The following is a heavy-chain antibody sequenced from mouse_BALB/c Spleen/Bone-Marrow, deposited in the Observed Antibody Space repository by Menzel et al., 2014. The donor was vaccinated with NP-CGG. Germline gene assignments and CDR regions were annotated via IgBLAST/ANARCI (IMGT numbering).Heavy chain of an antibody. CDR3: ARRAARATGFAY. Sequence: VQLQQPGAELVKPGASVKLSCTASGFNIKDTYMHWVKQRPEQGLEWIGRIDPANGNTKYDPKFQGKATITADTSSNTAYLQLSSLTSEDTAVYYCARRAARATGFAYWAQGTLVTVSA. J-gene: IGHJ3*01. V-gene: IGHV14-3*02. CDR1: GFNIKDTY. D-gene: IGHD3-1*01. CDR2: IDPANGNT.